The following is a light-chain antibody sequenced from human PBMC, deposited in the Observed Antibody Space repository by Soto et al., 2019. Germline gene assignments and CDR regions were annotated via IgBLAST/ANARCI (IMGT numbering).Light chain of an antibody. J-gene: IGKJ2*01. Sequence: DIPLTQSPATLSSSVGDGVTITCRASQNINNWLAWYQQKPGTAPHLLIYAASSLQSVVPPSVSGSGSGSPFTLTIPSLQPEELATYYWQRYYTHSTFGQGTKLEIK. CDR2: AAS. CDR1: QNINNW. V-gene: IGKV1-5*01. CDR3: QRYYTHST.